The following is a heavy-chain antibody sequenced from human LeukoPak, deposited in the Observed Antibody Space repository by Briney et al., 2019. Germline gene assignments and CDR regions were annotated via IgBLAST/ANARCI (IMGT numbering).Heavy chain of an antibody. D-gene: IGHD6-13*01. Sequence: SETLSLTCTVYGGSFSDYYWTWIRQPPGKGLEWIGEINHSGSTTNYNPSLKNRVTISVDTSKNQFSLKLSSVTAADTAVYYCARELAAARYYYYYMDVWGKGTTVTISS. CDR3: ARELAAARYYYYYMDV. CDR2: INHSGSTT. CDR1: GGSFSDYY. J-gene: IGHJ6*03. V-gene: IGHV4-34*01.